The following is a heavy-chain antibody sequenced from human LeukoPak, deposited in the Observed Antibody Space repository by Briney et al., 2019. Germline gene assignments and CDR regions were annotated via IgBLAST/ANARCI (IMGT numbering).Heavy chain of an antibody. CDR2: IYSGGST. J-gene: IGHJ4*02. Sequence: PGGSLRLSYAASGFTVSSNYMSWVRQAPGKGLEWVSVIYSGGSTYYADSVKGRFTISRDNSKNTLYLQMNSLRAEDTAVYYCARSIPETYSSGWYHDYWGQGTLATVSS. D-gene: IGHD6-19*01. CDR3: ARSIPETYSSGWYHDY. CDR1: GFTVSSNY. V-gene: IGHV3-53*01.